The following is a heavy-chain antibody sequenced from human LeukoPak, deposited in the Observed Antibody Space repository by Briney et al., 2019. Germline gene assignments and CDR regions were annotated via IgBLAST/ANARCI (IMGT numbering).Heavy chain of an antibody. CDR3: ARLPTTVSFFDY. D-gene: IGHD4-17*01. J-gene: IGHJ4*02. Sequence: PGGSLRLSCAASGNYWMHWVRQAPGKGLEWVSGISSSGSFTYYADSVKGRFAISRDNSKNTLYLHMNSLRAGDTAVYFCARLPTTVSFFDYWGQGTLVSVSS. V-gene: IGHV3-23*01. CDR1: GNYW. CDR2: ISSSGSFT.